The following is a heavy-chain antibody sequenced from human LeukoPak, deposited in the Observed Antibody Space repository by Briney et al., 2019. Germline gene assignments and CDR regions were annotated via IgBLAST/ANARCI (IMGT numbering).Heavy chain of an antibody. D-gene: IGHD6-13*01. Sequence: PSETLSLTCTVSGGSIGSGRYYWVWIRQPPGKGLEWIGSIYNSWSTSYNPSLKSRVAMSVDTSKNQFSLKLSSVTAADTAVYYCARPLSGSSSWHGDAFDIWGQGTMVTVSS. CDR1: GGSIGSGRYY. V-gene: IGHV4-39*01. CDR2: IYNSWST. CDR3: ARPLSGSSSWHGDAFDI. J-gene: IGHJ3*02.